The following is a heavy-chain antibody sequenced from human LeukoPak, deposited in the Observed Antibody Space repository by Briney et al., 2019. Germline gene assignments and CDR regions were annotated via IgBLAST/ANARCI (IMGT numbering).Heavy chain of an antibody. CDR3: ARDGDSSSSPFHYYYYMDV. V-gene: IGHV3-23*01. CDR1: GFTFSTFA. J-gene: IGHJ6*03. Sequence: GGSLRLSCAASGFTFSTFAMIWVRQPLGKGLEWVSSIFPSGGEIHYADSVKGRFTISRDNSKNALYLQMNSLRAEDTAVYYCARDGDSSSSPFHYYYYMDVWGKGTTVTVSS. CDR2: IFPSGGEI. D-gene: IGHD6-6*01.